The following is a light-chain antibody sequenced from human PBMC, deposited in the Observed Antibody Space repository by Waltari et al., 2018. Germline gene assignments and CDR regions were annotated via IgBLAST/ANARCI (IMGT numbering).Light chain of an antibody. CDR2: GAS. CDR1: ESLSTY. CDR3: QQYARWPPFT. Sequence: EVVMTQSPATLSASPGERVTLSCRASESLSTYVAWYQQKDGQPPRLIVYGASDRATGIPARFSGSCSGTEFSLTISSLESEDFALYYCQQYARWPPFTFGGGTKVDIK. J-gene: IGKJ4*01. V-gene: IGKV3-15*01.